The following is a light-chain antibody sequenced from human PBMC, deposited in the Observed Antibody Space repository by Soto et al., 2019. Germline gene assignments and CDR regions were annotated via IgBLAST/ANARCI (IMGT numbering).Light chain of an antibody. Sequence: QSALTQPPSASGSPGQSVTISCTGTSSDVGGHIFVSWYQQHPGKAPKLLIYEVTKRPSGVPDRFSGSKSGNTASLTVSGLQPEDEADYYCSSYAGNNNLVFGGGTKLTVL. CDR3: SSYAGNNNLV. CDR1: SSDVGGHIF. CDR2: EVT. J-gene: IGLJ2*01. V-gene: IGLV2-8*01.